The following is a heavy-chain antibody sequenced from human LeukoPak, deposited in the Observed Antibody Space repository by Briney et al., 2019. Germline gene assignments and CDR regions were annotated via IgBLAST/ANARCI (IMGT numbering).Heavy chain of an antibody. CDR2: IKGDGSVQ. D-gene: IGHD2-2*01. V-gene: IGHV3-7*01. CDR3: VGQLLRAV. CDR1: GFPFSGYY. J-gene: IGHJ6*03. Sequence: GGSLRLSCTASGFPFSGYYISWVRQAPGTGLEWLAHIKGDGSVQDYVDSVKGRFTISRDNAKNSLYLQMNNLRVDDTAVYYCVGQLLRAVWGKGTTVTVSS.